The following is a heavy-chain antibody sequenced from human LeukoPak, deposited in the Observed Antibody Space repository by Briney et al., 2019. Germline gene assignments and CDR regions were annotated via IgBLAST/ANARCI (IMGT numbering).Heavy chain of an antibody. J-gene: IGHJ3*02. CDR1: GFTFSNYV. CDR3: ARGGGLIYGDYLENAFDI. CDR2: ISYAGTNK. D-gene: IGHD4-17*01. V-gene: IGHV3-30-3*01. Sequence: PGRSLRLSCAASGFTFSNYVIHWVRQAPGKGLEWVAVISYAGTNKYYADSVKGRFTISRDNSKNTLYLQMNSLRAEDTAVYYCARGGGLIYGDYLENAFDIWGQGTMVTVSS.